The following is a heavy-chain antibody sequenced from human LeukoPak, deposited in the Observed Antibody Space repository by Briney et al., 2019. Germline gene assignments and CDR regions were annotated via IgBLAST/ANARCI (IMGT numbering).Heavy chain of an antibody. J-gene: IGHJ5*02. V-gene: IGHV4-59*08. CDR1: GGSISSYY. CDR2: IYYSGST. CDR3: ARAYSSSWYWNWFDP. Sequence: SETLSLTCTVSGGSISSYYWSWIRQPPGKGLEWIGYIYYSGSTNYNPSLKSRVTISVDTSKNQFSLKVSSVSAADTAVYYCARAYSSSWYWNWFDPWGQGTLVTVSS. D-gene: IGHD6-13*01.